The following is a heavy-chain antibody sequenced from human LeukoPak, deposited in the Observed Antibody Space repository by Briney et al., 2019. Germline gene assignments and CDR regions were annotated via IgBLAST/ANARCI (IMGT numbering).Heavy chain of an antibody. Sequence: PSETLSLTCTVSGYSISSGYYWGWIRQPPGKGLEWIGSVYYSGSTNYNPSLKSRVTISVDTSKNHFSLKLSSVTAADTAVYYCARQGYSSGWSAYYFDYWGQGTLVTVSS. CDR2: VYYSGST. V-gene: IGHV4-38-2*02. D-gene: IGHD6-19*01. CDR3: ARQGYSSGWSAYYFDY. J-gene: IGHJ4*02. CDR1: GYSISSGYY.